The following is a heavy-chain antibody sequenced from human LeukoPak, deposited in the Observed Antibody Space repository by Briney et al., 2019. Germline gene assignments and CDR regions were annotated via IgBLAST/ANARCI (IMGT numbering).Heavy chain of an antibody. CDR2: IEQSDSAT. Sequence: GESLKISCKGSGYSFTTYWITWVRQMPGKGLEWMGRIEQSDSATNYSPSFQGRVSMSADKSINTAYLQWSSLKASDTAFYYCARRRAYSSNWYANRYYFDYWGQGTLVTVSA. CDR1: GYSFTTYW. J-gene: IGHJ4*02. CDR3: ARRRAYSSNWYANRYYFDY. V-gene: IGHV5-10-1*01. D-gene: IGHD6-13*01.